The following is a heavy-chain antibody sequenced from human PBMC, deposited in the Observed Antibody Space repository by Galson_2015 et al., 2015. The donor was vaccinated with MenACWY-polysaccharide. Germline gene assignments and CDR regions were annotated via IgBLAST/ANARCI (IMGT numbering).Heavy chain of an antibody. Sequence: TLSLTCTVSGGSISSSSYYWSWIRQPAGKGLEWIGRIYTSGSTNYNPSLKSRVTMSVDTSKNQFSLKLSSVTAADTAVYYCASNYDSSGYYYSYFDLWGRGTLVTVSS. CDR2: IYTSGST. J-gene: IGHJ2*01. V-gene: IGHV4-61*02. CDR3: ASNYDSSGYYYSYFDL. D-gene: IGHD3-22*01. CDR1: GGSISSSSYY.